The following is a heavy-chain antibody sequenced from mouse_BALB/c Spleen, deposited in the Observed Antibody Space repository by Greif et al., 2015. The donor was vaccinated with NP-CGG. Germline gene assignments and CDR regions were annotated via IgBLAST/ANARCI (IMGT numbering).Heavy chain of an antibody. CDR1: GFTFSSYA. Sequence: EVKVEESGGGLVKPGGSLKLSCAASGFTFSSYAMSWVRQTPEKRPEWVATISSGGSYTYYPDSVKGRFTISRDNAKNTLYLQMSSLRSEDTAMYYRARHAYYGNYEDYFDYWGQGTTLTVSS. J-gene: IGHJ2*01. CDR3: ARHAYYGNYEDYFDY. D-gene: IGHD2-10*01. V-gene: IGHV5-9-3*01. CDR2: ISSGGSYT.